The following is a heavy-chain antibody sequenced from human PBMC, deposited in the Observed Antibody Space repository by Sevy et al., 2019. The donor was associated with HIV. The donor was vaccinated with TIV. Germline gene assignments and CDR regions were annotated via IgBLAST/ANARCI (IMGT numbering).Heavy chain of an antibody. CDR2: ISYDGSNK. D-gene: IGHD2-2*01. CDR3: ARRGQLLYNWFDP. V-gene: IGHV3-30-3*01. Sequence: GGPLRLSCAASGFTFSSYAMHWVRQAPGKGLEWVAVISYDGSNKYYADSVKGRFTISRDNSKNTLYLQMNSLRAEDTAVYYCARRGQLLYNWFDPWGQGTLVTVSS. CDR1: GFTFSSYA. J-gene: IGHJ5*02.